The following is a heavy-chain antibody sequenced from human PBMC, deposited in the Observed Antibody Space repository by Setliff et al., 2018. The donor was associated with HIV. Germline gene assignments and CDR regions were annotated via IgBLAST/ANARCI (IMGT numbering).Heavy chain of an antibody. CDR1: GETIRNGFYY. CDR2: IYYSGST. V-gene: IGHV4-39*01. J-gene: IGHJ4*02. Sequence: SETLSLTCTVSGETIRNGFYYWHWMRQPPGKGLEWIGSIYYSGSTHYKSSLKSRVTISVDTSKNQFSLRLSSVTAADTAVYYCARHRDGGTYPLDYWGQGTLVTVSS. CDR3: ARHRDGGTYPLDY. D-gene: IGHD1-26*01.